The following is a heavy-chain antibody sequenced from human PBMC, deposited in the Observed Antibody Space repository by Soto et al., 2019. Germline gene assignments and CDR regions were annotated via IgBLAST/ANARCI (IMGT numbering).Heavy chain of an antibody. D-gene: IGHD6-13*01. CDR2: IYYSGST. J-gene: IGHJ5*02. Sequence: QVQLQESGPGLVKPSQTLSLTCTVSGGSISSGGYYWSWIRQHPGKGLEWIGYIYYSGSTYYNPSLKRRVTISVDTSKNQFSLKLSSVTAADTAVYYCARPMAAAGTKWFDPWGQGTLVTVSS. CDR3: ARPMAAAGTKWFDP. V-gene: IGHV4-31*03. CDR1: GGSISSGGYY.